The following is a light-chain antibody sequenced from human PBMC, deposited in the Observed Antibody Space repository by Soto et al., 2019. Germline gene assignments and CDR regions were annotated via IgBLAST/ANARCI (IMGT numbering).Light chain of an antibody. CDR3: QQYNKWPPLT. CDR1: QYISTD. Sequence: EIVMTQSPATLSVSPGERATLSCRASQYISTDLAWYQQKPGQAPRLLIYGASTRATGIPAKFSGSGSGTEFTLTITILQSEDFAIYYCQQYNKWPPLTFGGGTKVEIK. J-gene: IGKJ4*01. CDR2: GAS. V-gene: IGKV3-15*01.